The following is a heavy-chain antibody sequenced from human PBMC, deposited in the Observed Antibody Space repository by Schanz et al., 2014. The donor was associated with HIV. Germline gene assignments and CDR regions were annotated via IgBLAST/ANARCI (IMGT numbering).Heavy chain of an antibody. Sequence: QVQLVQSGAEVKKPGASVKVSCKTSGYTFARYGITWVRQAPGQGLDWVGWISPYNGARKYDQKFQGRVTLTTDTATNTAYMELRRLRSDDTALYFCARDLVDSSTWYDAFDIWGQGTKVTVSS. CDR2: ISPYNGAR. J-gene: IGHJ3*02. V-gene: IGHV1-18*01. D-gene: IGHD6-13*01. CDR3: ARDLVDSSTWYDAFDI. CDR1: GYTFARYG.